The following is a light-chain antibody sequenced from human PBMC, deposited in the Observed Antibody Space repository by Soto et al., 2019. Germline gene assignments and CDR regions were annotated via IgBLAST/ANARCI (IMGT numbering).Light chain of an antibody. Sequence: QSALTQPPSASGSPGQSVTISCTGTSSDVGGYNYVSWYQHHPGNAPKLMIYEVNKRTSGVPDRFSGSKSGNTASLTVSGLQAGDEADYYCSSYAGSNTPYVFGTGTKVTVL. CDR2: EVN. CDR1: SSDVGGYNY. CDR3: SSYAGSNTPYV. V-gene: IGLV2-8*01. J-gene: IGLJ1*01.